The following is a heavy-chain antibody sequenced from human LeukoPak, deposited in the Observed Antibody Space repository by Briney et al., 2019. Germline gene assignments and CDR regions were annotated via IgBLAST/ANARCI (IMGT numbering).Heavy chain of an antibody. D-gene: IGHD7-27*01. CDR1: GGTFSSYT. CDR3: ARGGQEANWGSTRY. V-gene: IGHV1-69*02. CDR2: IIPILGIA. Sequence: ASVKVSCKASGGTFSSYTISWVRQAPGQGLEWMGRIIPILGIANYAQKFQGRVTITADKSTSTAYMELSSLRSEDTAVYYRARGGQEANWGSTRYWGQGTLVTVSS. J-gene: IGHJ4*02.